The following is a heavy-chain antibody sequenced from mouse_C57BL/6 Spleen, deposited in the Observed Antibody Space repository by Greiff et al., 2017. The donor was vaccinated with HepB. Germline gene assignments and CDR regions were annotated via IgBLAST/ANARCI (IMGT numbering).Heavy chain of an antibody. J-gene: IGHJ3*01. CDR3: AREDDPSWFAY. CDR2: IDPSDSET. D-gene: IGHD2-3*01. V-gene: IGHV1-52*01. Sequence: QVQLQQPGAELVRPGSSVKLSCKASGYTFTSYWMHWVKQRPIQGLEWIGNIDPSDSETHYNQKFKDKATLTVDKSSSTAYMQLSSLTSEDSAVYYCAREDDPSWFAYWGQGTLVTVSA. CDR1: GYTFTSYW.